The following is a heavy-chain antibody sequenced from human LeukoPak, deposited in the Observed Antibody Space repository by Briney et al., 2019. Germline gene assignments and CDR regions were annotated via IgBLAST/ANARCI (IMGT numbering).Heavy chain of an antibody. CDR2: IWYDGSNK. Sequence: GRSLRLSCAASGFTFSSYGMHWVRQAPGKGLEWVAVIWYDGSNKYYADSVKGRFTISRDNSKNTLYLQMNSLRAEDTAMCYCARDLRLRTTVTTALGYWGQGTLVTVSS. CDR3: ARDLRLRTTVTTALGY. J-gene: IGHJ4*02. CDR1: GFTFSSYG. D-gene: IGHD4-11*01. V-gene: IGHV3-33*01.